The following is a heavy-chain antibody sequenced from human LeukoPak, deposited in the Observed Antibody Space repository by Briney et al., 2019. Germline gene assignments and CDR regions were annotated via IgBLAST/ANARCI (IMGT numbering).Heavy chain of an antibody. D-gene: IGHD3-10*01. Sequence: GGSLRLSCAASGFTFDDYTMHWVRQAPGKGLEWVSLISWDGGSTYYADSVKGRFTISRDNSKNSLYLQTNSLRTEDTALYFCAKDHYYGSGSYSRWVYFDYWGQGTLVTVSS. CDR3: AKDHYYGSGSYSRWVYFDY. J-gene: IGHJ4*02. V-gene: IGHV3-43*01. CDR2: ISWDGGST. CDR1: GFTFDDYT.